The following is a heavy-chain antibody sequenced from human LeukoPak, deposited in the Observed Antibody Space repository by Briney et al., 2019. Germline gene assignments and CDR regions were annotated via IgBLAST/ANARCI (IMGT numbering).Heavy chain of an antibody. V-gene: IGHV5-51*01. D-gene: IGHD3-22*01. J-gene: IGHJ6*02. CDR2: IYPGDSDT. CDR1: GYSFTSYW. CDR3: ARRVTYYYDSYGMDV. Sequence: GESLKISCKGSGYSFTSYWIGWVRQMPGKGLEWMGIIYPGDSDTGYSPSFQGQATISADKSISTAYLQWSSLKASDTAMYYCARRVTYYYDSYGMDVWGQGTTVTVSS.